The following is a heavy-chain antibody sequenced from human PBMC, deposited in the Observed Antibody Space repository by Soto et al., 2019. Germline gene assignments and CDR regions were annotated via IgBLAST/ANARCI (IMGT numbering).Heavy chain of an antibody. CDR2: INHSGST. Sequence: QVQLQQWGAGLLKPSETLSLTCAVYGGSFSGYYWSWIRQPPGKGLEWIGEINHSGSTNYNPSLKSRVTISVDTSKNQFSLKLSSVTAADTAVYYCARGGGYCSDGSCQYGMDVWGQGTTVTVSS. J-gene: IGHJ6*02. V-gene: IGHV4-34*01. D-gene: IGHD2-15*01. CDR3: ARGGGYCSDGSCQYGMDV. CDR1: GGSFSGYY.